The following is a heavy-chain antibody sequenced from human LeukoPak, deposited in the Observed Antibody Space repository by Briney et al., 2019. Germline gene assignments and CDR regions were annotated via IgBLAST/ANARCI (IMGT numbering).Heavy chain of an antibody. J-gene: IGHJ4*02. Sequence: SETLSLTCTVSGGSISSYYWSWIRQPPGKGLEWIGYIYYSGSTNYNPSLKSRVTISVDTSKNQFSLKLSSVTAADTAVYYCARDFVITYYYDSSGYFRTPYFDYWGQGTLVTVSS. V-gene: IGHV4-59*12. CDR3: ARDFVITYYYDSSGYFRTPYFDY. CDR1: GGSISSYY. CDR2: IYYSGST. D-gene: IGHD3-22*01.